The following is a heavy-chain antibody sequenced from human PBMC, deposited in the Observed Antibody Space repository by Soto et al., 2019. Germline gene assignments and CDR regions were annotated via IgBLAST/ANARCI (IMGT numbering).Heavy chain of an antibody. J-gene: IGHJ4*02. CDR1: GFTFNNKW. D-gene: IGHD1-26*01. CDR2: IDGAAATT. Sequence: DVQLVESGGGLVRPGESLRLSCTASGFTFNNKWMHWVRQAPGKGLVWLSRIDGAAATTNYADSVKGRFTISRDNAKNIAFLHVNGLTDEDTAVYYCARGGAMGVDYWGQGTLVTVSS. CDR3: ARGGAMGVDY. V-gene: IGHV3-74*01.